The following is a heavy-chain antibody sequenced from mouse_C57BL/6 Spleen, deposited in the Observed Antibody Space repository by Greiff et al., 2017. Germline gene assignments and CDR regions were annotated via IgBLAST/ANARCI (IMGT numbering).Heavy chain of an antibody. CDR1: GYTFTDYD. J-gene: IGHJ2*01. D-gene: IGHD2-3*01. CDR3: TRGGWFDY. V-gene: IGHV1-15*01. Sequence: QVQLQQSGAELVRPGASVTLSCKASGYTFTDYDMHWVKQTPVHGLEWIGAIDPETGGTAYNQKFKGTAILTADKSSSTVYMELRSLTSEDSAVYYCTRGGWFDYWGQGTTLTVSS. CDR2: IDPETGGT.